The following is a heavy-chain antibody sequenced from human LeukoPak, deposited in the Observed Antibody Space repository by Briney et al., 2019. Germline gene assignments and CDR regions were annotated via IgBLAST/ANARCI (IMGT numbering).Heavy chain of an antibody. D-gene: IGHD2-15*01. CDR3: AREAGGGRQLHY. V-gene: IGHV4-4*07. J-gene: IGHJ4*02. Sequence: SETLSLTCAVSGGSITTDYWSWIRQPAGKGLEWIGRISTRGSTNYNPSLRSRVTMSVDTSKNQFSLNLSSVTAADTAVYYCAREAGGGRQLHYWGQGTLVTVSS. CDR2: ISTRGST. CDR1: GGSITTDY.